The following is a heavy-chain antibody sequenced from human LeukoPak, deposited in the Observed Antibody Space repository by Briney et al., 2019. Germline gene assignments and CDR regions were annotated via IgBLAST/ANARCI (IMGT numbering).Heavy chain of an antibody. CDR2: IYYSGST. D-gene: IGHD3-22*01. Sequence: SETLSLTCTVSGGSISSGGYYWSWIRQHPGMGLEWIGYIYYSGSTNYNPSLKSRVTMSADTSKNQFSLKLSSVTAADTAVYHCARVGNYYDSSGYYLVHYFDYWGQGALVTVSS. CDR3: ARVGNYYDSSGYYLVHYFDY. CDR1: GGSISSGGYY. V-gene: IGHV4-31*03. J-gene: IGHJ4*02.